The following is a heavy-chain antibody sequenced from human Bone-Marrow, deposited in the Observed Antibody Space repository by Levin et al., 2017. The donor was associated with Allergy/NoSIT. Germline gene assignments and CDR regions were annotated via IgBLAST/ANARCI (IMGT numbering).Heavy chain of an antibody. D-gene: IGHD2-8*02. V-gene: IGHV3-11*03. J-gene: IGHJ4*02. Sequence: PGGSLRLSCAVSASEFIFRDYYISWLRQAPGKGLEWVAHIRSDSGNTDTKYADSVEGRFSISREEKSLYLQMHSLRVEDTAVYYCARNGAGWAATGRAAFDFWGQGTLVTVSP. CDR2: IRSDSGNTDT. CDR3: ARNGAGWAATGRAAFDF. CDR1: EFIFRDYY.